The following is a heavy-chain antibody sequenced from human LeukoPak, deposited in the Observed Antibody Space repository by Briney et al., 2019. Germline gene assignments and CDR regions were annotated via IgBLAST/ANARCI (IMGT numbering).Heavy chain of an antibody. CDR2: IYYSGST. CDR1: GGSISSYY. CDR3: ARGKAEYYDFWSGTIFDY. Sequence: PSETLSLTCTVSGGSISSYYWSWIRQPPGKGLEWIGYIYYSGSTNYNPSLKSRVTISVDKSKNQFSLKLSSVTAADTAVYYCARGKAEYYDFWSGTIFDYWGQGTLVTVSS. J-gene: IGHJ4*02. V-gene: IGHV4-59*01. D-gene: IGHD3-3*01.